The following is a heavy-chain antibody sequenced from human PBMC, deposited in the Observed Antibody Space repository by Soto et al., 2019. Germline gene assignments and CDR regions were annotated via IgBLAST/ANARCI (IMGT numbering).Heavy chain of an antibody. V-gene: IGHV3-30*18. J-gene: IGHJ5*02. Sequence: QVQLVEAGGGGVQLGRSRRLSCAASGFTFSSSGMHWVRQAPGKGLEWVAVISYDGSNKYYADSVKGRFTISRDHSKDTLYLLMNRLGAEDTAVYYCAKDLPTYAFWSGSHWFDTWGQGTLVTVSS. CDR3: AKDLPTYAFWSGSHWFDT. CDR1: GFTFSSSG. D-gene: IGHD3-3*01. CDR2: ISYDGSNK.